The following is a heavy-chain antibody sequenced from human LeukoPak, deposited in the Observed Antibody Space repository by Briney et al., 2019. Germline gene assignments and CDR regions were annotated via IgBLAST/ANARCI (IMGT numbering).Heavy chain of an antibody. CDR3: AKSPGIAAAVHYFDY. J-gene: IGHJ4*02. Sequence: NPGGSLRLSCAASGFTFSSYSMNWVRQAPGKGLEWVSSISSSSSYIYYADSVKGRFTISRDNAKNSLYLQMNSLRAEDTAVYYCAKSPGIAAAVHYFDYWGQGTLVTVSS. D-gene: IGHD6-13*01. CDR2: ISSSSSYI. CDR1: GFTFSSYS. V-gene: IGHV3-21*01.